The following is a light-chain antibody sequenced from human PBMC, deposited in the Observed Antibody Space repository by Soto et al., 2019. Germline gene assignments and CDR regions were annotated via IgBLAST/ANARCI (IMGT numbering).Light chain of an antibody. J-gene: IGKJ4*01. Sequence: EIVLTQSPATLSLSPGESATLSCRASQSVSSYLVWYQQKLGQAPRLLIYDASNRATGIPARFSGRGSGTDFTLTITSLEPEDFAVYYCQQRSNWPLTFGGGTKVEIK. CDR3: QQRSNWPLT. CDR2: DAS. CDR1: QSVSSY. V-gene: IGKV3-11*01.